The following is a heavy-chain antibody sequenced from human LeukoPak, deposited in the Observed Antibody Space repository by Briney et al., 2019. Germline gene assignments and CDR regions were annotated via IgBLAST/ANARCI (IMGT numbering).Heavy chain of an antibody. J-gene: IGHJ5*02. Sequence: PSETLSLTCAVSDGSISSGGYSWSWIRQPPGKGLEWIGYIYYSGSTYYNPSLKNRLTISVDTSKNQFSLKLSSVTAADTAVYYCARPYGSGSYYNPWGQGTLVTVSS. V-gene: IGHV4-30-4*07. CDR3: ARPYGSGSYYNP. CDR1: DGSISSGGYS. CDR2: IYYSGST. D-gene: IGHD3-10*01.